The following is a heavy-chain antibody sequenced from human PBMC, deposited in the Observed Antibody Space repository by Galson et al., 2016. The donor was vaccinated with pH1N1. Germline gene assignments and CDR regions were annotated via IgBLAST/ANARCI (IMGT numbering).Heavy chain of an antibody. Sequence: SVKVSCKASGGTFSSYPISWVRQAPGLGLEWMGRLIPLFVTANYAQKFQGRVTITADESTSTAYMELSSLTSEDTALYYCATEREGGSFWGWSYFDYWGQGTLVTVSS. CDR2: LIPLFVTA. V-gene: IGHV1-69*13. D-gene: IGHD1-26*01. CDR3: ATEREGGSFWGWSYFDY. CDR1: GGTFSSYP. J-gene: IGHJ4*02.